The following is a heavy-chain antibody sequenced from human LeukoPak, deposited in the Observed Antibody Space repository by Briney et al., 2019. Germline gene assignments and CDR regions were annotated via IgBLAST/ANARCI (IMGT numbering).Heavy chain of an antibody. CDR1: GGSISTYY. CDR2: IYYTRTT. CDR3: AREDPQTTVPEGMDV. J-gene: IGHJ6*02. D-gene: IGHD4-17*01. V-gene: IGHV4-59*01. Sequence: NSSETLSLTCSVSGGSISTYYWSWIRELPGKGLEWIGYIYYTRTTNYNPSLRSRVTKSVDTSRNQFSLRLSSVTAAETAVYYCAREDPQTTVPEGMDVWGHGTTVIVSS.